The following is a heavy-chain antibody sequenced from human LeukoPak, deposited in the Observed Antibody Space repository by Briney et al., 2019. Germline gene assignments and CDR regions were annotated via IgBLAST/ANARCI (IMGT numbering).Heavy chain of an antibody. CDR2: ISSSGSTI. CDR1: GFTFSDYY. Sequence: PGGSLRLSCAASGFTFSDYYMSWIRQAPGKGLEWVSYISSSGSTIYYADSVKGRFTISMDNAKNSLYLQMNNLRVEDTAVYYCARDQPIGYNYGYPFDNWGQGTLVTVSS. V-gene: IGHV3-11*04. J-gene: IGHJ4*02. D-gene: IGHD5-18*01. CDR3: ARDQPIGYNYGYPFDN.